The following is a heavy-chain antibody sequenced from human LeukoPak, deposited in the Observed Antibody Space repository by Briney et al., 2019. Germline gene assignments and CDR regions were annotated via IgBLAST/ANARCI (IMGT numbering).Heavy chain of an antibody. CDR1: GFTFSSYA. J-gene: IGHJ2*01. CDR2: ISYDGSNK. D-gene: IGHD2-2*02. CDR3: ARDPLGYCSSTSCYTWYFDL. Sequence: GGSLRLSCAASGFTFSSYAMHWVRQAPGKGLEWVAVISYDGSNKYYADSVKGRFTISRDNSKNTLYLQMNSLRAEDTAVYYCARDPLGYCSSTSCYTWYFDLWGCGTLVTVSS. V-gene: IGHV3-30-3*01.